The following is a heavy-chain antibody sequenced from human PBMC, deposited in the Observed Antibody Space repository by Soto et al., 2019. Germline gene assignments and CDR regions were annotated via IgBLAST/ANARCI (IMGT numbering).Heavy chain of an antibody. CDR1: GGSISSGGYY. J-gene: IGHJ5*02. D-gene: IGHD2-21*01. CDR2: IYYSGST. V-gene: IGHV4-31*03. Sequence: TLSLTCTVSGGSISSGGYYWSWIRQHPGKGLEWVGYIYYSGSTYYNPSLKSRVTISLDTSKSQFSLKLSSVTAADTAVYYCARLGAYYQSLDPWGPGTLVTVSS. CDR3: ARLGAYYQSLDP.